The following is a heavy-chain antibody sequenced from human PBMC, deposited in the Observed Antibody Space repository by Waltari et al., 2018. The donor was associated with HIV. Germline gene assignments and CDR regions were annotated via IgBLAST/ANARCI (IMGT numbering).Heavy chain of an antibody. J-gene: IGHJ3*02. CDR2: IIPIFGRA. V-gene: IGHV1-69*01. CDR3: ARVLGIAVAGTGGAFDI. Sequence: QVQLVQSGAEVKTPGSSVKVSCKASGGSFRSTDISWVRQAPGQGLEWMGGIIPIFGRANYAQKFQGRVTITADESTSTAYMEPSSLRCEDTAVYYCARVLGIAVAGTGGAFDIWGQGTMVTVSS. D-gene: IGHD6-19*01. CDR1: GGSFRSTD.